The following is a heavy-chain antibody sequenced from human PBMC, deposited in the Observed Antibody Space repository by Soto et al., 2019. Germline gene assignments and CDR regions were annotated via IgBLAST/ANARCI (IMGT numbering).Heavy chain of an antibody. J-gene: IGHJ6*01. D-gene: IGHD2-21*01. CDR1: GYTFTSYV. CDR2: ISAYNGNT. Sequence: QVQLVQSGAEVKKPGASVKVSCKASGYTFTSYVISWVRQAPGQGLEWMGWISAYNGNTNYAQKLQGRVTMTTDTSTSTAYMELRSLRTAVTAVYYCASYLVQMVLYGMDVWGQGTKVTVSP. CDR3: ASYLVQMVLYGMDV. V-gene: IGHV1-18*01.